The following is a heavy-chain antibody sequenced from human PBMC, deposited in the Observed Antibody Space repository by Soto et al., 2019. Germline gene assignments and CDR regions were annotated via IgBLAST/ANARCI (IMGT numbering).Heavy chain of an antibody. Sequence: ASVKVSWKASGYTFTSYGISWVRQAPGQGLEWMGWISAYNGNTNYAQKLQGRVTMTTDTSTSTAYMELRSLRSDDTAVYYCARVQGGSSWPWFDPWGQGTLVTVSS. CDR3: ARVQGGSSWPWFDP. CDR1: GYTFTSYG. CDR2: ISAYNGNT. J-gene: IGHJ5*02. D-gene: IGHD6-13*01. V-gene: IGHV1-18*01.